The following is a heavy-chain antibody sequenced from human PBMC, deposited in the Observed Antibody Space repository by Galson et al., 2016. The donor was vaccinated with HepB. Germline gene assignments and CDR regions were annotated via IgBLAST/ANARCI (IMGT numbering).Heavy chain of an antibody. V-gene: IGHV3-7*01. Sequence: SLRLSCAASGFTFSTYWMSWVRQAPGKGLEWVANIKPDGSEEYYVDSVKGRFTIFRDTAKSSLYLQMNSLRAEDTAVYYCARRQMYTMSAFDYWGQGTLVTVSS. CDR2: IKPDGSEE. D-gene: IGHD5-24*01. CDR1: GFTFSTYW. J-gene: IGHJ4*02. CDR3: ARRQMYTMSAFDY.